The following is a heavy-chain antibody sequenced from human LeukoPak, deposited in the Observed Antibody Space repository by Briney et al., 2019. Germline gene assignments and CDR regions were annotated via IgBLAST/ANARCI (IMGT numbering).Heavy chain of an antibody. CDR3: ARAQWLVSRALDY. CDR1: GGSFSGYY. D-gene: IGHD6-19*01. J-gene: IGHJ4*02. V-gene: IGHV4-34*01. CDR2: INHSGST. Sequence: SETLSLTCAVYGGSFSGYYWSWIRQPPGKGLEWIGEINHSGSTNYNPSLKSRVTISVDTSKNQSSLKLSSVTAADTAVYYCARAQWLVSRALDYWGQGTLVTVSS.